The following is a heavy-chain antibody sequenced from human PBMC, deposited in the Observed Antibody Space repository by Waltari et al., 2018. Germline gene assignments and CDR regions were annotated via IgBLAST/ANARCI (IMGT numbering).Heavy chain of an antibody. CDR1: GFTFSSYW. CDR3: ARAGSYRFDY. Sequence: EVQLVESGGGLVQQGGSLRLSCAASGFTFSSYWMHGVRQAPGKGLVWVSRIDSDGSPTNYADSVKGRFTISRDNAKNTLYLQMNNLGAEDTAVYYCARAGSYRFDYWGQGTLVTVSS. V-gene: IGHV3-74*01. CDR2: IDSDGSPT. J-gene: IGHJ4*02. D-gene: IGHD3-16*02.